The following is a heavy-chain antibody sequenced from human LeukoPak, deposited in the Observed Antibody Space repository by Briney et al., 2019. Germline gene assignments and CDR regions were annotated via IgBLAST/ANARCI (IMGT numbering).Heavy chain of an antibody. V-gene: IGHV3-21*01. J-gene: IGHJ1*01. CDR1: GFTFSSYS. Sequence: GGSLRLSCAASGFTFSSYSMNWVRQAPGKGLEWVSSISSSSSYIYYADSVKGRFTISRDNAKNSLYLQMNSLRAEDTAVYYCAKGVIASKYFQHWGQGTLVTVSS. CDR2: ISSSSSYI. D-gene: IGHD2-21*01. CDR3: AKGVIASKYFQH.